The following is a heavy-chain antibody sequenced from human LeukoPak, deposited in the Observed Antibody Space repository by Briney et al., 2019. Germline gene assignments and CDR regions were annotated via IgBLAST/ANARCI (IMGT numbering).Heavy chain of an antibody. V-gene: IGHV3-15*01. D-gene: IGHD1-1*01. CDR2: IKSKTDGGTT. CDR3: TTDPTTTYYFDY. Sequence: GGSLRLSCAASGFTFSNAWMNWVRQAPGKGLEWVCRIKSKTDGGTTDYAAPVKGRFTISRDDSKNTLYLQMNSLKTEDTAVYYCTTDPTTTYYFDYWGQGTLVTVSS. J-gene: IGHJ4*02. CDR1: GFTFSNAW.